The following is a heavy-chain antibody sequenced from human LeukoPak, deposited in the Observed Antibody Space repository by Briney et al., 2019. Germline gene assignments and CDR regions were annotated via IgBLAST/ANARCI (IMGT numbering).Heavy chain of an antibody. Sequence: SQTLSLTCTVSGGSISSGGYYWSWIRQHPGKGLEWIGYIYYSGSTYYNPSLKSRVTISVDTSKNQFSLKLSSVTAADTAVYYCARGVCSSTSCDPPEVTYYFDYWGQGTLVTVSS. CDR1: GGSISSGGYY. J-gene: IGHJ4*02. CDR2: IYYSGST. D-gene: IGHD2-2*01. V-gene: IGHV4-31*03. CDR3: ARGVCSSTSCDPPEVTYYFDY.